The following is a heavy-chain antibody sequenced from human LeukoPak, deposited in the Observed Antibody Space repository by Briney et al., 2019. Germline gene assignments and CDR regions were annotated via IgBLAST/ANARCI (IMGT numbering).Heavy chain of an antibody. D-gene: IGHD5-18*01. CDR1: GYTFTGYY. CDR3: ARAGGGYSSGWGAFDI. CDR2: INPDSGGT. V-gene: IGHV1-2*02. J-gene: IGHJ3*02. Sequence: ASVRVSCKASGYTFTGYYIHWVRQAPGQGLEWMGWINPDSGGTSSAQKFQGRVTMTRDTSISTAYMELNRLRSDDTAVYYCARAGGGYSSGWGAFDIWGQGTMVTVS.